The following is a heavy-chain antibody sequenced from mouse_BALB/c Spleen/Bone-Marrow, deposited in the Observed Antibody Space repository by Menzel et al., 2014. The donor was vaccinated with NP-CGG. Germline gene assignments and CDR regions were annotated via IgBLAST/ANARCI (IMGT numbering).Heavy chain of an antibody. CDR2: ISSGGGNT. CDR3: AGHGSGYD. CDR1: GFAFSSYD. D-gene: IGHD3-1*01. J-gene: IGHJ2*01. Sequence: EVNLVESGGGLVKPGGSLKLSCAASGFAFSSYDMSWVRQTPEKRLEWVAYISSGGGNTYYPDTVKGRFTISRDNAKNTLYLQMSSLKSEDTAMYYCAGHGSGYDWGQGTTLTVSS. V-gene: IGHV5-12-1*01.